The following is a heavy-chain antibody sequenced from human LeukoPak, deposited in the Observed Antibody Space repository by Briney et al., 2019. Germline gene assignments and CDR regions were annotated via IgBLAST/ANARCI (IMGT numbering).Heavy chain of an antibody. Sequence: GGSLRLSCAASGFSFSAHWMHWVRQAPGKGLVWVAQINGDATATNYAGSVKGRFTISRDNAKNTVHLQMSTLTAEDTAVYYCAKDKWWGASDHWGQRSPVTVSS. V-gene: IGHV3-74*01. D-gene: IGHD2-8*01. CDR3: AKDKWWGASDH. CDR1: GFSFSAHW. J-gene: IGHJ4*02. CDR2: INGDATAT.